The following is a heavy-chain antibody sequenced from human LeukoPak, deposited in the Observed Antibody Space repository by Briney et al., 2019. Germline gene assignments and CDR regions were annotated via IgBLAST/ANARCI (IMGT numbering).Heavy chain of an antibody. CDR2: IIPIFGTV. Sequence: ASVKVSCKASGVTFSSYAISWVRQAPGQGLEWMGGIIPIFGTVNYAQKFQGRVTITTDESTSTAYMELSSLRSEDTAVYYCASAYYYDSRDKGWFDPWGQGTLVTVSS. V-gene: IGHV1-69*05. D-gene: IGHD3-22*01. J-gene: IGHJ5*02. CDR1: GVTFSSYA. CDR3: ASAYYYDSRDKGWFDP.